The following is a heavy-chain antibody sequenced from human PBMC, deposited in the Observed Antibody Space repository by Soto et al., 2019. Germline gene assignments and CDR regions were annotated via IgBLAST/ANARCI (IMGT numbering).Heavy chain of an antibody. J-gene: IGHJ3*01. CDR2: INGGNGDT. CDR3: AIEGTGGTCSGGRFYFWPFDV. V-gene: IGHV1-3*01. Sequence: QAHIVQSGAEVMQPGASVKISCTPSGFTFTHYAFHWVRQAPGQGLEWMGWINGGNGDTKYIQHFLNTVAFTRDTSASTAYMQVRGLTSEDTAVYYCAIEGTGGTCSGGRFYFWPFDVWGQGTMVTLSS. CDR1: GFTFTHYA. D-gene: IGHD2-15*01.